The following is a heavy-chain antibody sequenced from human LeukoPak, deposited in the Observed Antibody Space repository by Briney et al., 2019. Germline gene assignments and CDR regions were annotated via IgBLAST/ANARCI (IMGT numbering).Heavy chain of an antibody. Sequence: SETLSLTCTVSGGSISSGSYYWSWIRQPAGKGLEWIGRIYTSGSTNYNPSLKSRVTISVDTSKNQFSLKLSSVTAADTAVYYCASLTGGLRYFDWLVHYWGQGPLVTVSS. CDR1: GGSISSGSYY. CDR3: ASLTGGLRYFDWLVHY. J-gene: IGHJ4*02. D-gene: IGHD3-9*01. V-gene: IGHV4-61*02. CDR2: IYTSGST.